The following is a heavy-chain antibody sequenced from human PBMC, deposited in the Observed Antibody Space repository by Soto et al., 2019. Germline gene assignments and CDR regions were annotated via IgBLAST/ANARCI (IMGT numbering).Heavy chain of an antibody. CDR3: AKVVAAAGPFDY. D-gene: IGHD6-13*01. J-gene: IGHJ4*02. V-gene: IGHV3-30*18. CDR1: GFTFSSYG. CDR2: ISYDGSNK. Sequence: SLRLSCAASGFTFSSYGMHWVRQAPGKGLEWVAVISYDGSNKYYADSVKGRFTISRDNSKNTLYLQMNSLRAEDTAVYYCAKVVAAAGPFDYWGQGTLVTVSS.